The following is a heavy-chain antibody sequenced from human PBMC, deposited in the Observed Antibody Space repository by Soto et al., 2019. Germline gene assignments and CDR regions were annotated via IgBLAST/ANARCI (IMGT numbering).Heavy chain of an antibody. Sequence: SETLSLTCTVSGGSVSSGSYYWSWIRQPPGKGLEWIGYIYYSGSTNYNPSLKSRVTISVDTSKNQFSLKLSSVTAADTAVYYCARDGDGNALDYWGQGTLVTVSS. CDR2: IYYSGST. CDR1: GGSVSSGSYY. CDR3: ARDGDGNALDY. D-gene: IGHD2-21*02. J-gene: IGHJ4*02. V-gene: IGHV4-61*01.